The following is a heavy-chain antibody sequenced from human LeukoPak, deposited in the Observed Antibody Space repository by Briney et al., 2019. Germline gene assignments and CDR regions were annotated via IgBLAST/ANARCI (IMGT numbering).Heavy chain of an antibody. V-gene: IGHV3-23*01. D-gene: IGHD2-2*03. CDR2: ISGSAGST. J-gene: IGHJ4*02. CDR1: GXTFSTYA. Sequence: GGSLRLSCAASGXTFSTYAMSWVRQAPGKGQEWVSVISGSAGSTYYADSVKGRFTISRDNSKNTLYLQMNSLRAEDTAVYYCAKGLFGYCSSTSCYPLDYWGQGTLVTVSS. CDR3: AKGLFGYCSSTSCYPLDY.